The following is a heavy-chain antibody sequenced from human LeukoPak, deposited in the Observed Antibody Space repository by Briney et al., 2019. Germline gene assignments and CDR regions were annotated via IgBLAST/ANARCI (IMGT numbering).Heavy chain of an antibody. D-gene: IGHD5-24*01. V-gene: IGHV4-4*07. J-gene: IGHJ4*02. CDR3: GGSRDGYIDY. CDR1: GDSISSYY. Sequence: PSETLSLTCTVSGDSISSYYWSWVRQPAGKGLEWIGRIHTSGSTNYNPSLKSRVTMSVDTSRNQFSLKLSSVTAADTAGYYCGGSRDGYIDYWGQGTLVTVSS. CDR2: IHTSGST.